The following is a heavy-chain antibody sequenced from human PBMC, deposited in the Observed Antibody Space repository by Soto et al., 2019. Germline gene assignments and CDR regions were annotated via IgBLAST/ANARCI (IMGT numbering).Heavy chain of an antibody. D-gene: IGHD3-22*01. CDR3: ARDRTDSGYYTNWLDP. J-gene: IGHJ5*02. CDR2: IIPIFGTT. Sequence: SVKVSCKASGGTFGSDAITWVRQARGQGLEWVGRIIPIFGTTNYAQNLQGTVTISADKSTLTDYMELHSLASDDMALYYCARDRTDSGYYTNWLDPWGQGIQVTVSS. V-gene: IGHV1-69*06. CDR1: GGTFGSDA.